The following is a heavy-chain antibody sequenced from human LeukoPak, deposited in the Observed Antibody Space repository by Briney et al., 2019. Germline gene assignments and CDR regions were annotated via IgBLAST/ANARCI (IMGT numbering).Heavy chain of an antibody. CDR3: ARDSCSGGTCYSGWFDP. CDR2: MNPNSGGT. V-gene: IGHV1-2*02. J-gene: IGHJ5*02. D-gene: IGHD2-15*01. Sequence: RASVKVSCKASGYTFTGYYLHWVRQAPGQGLEWMGWMNPNSGGTNYAQKFQGRVTMTRDTPISTAYMELSRLTSDDTAVYYCARDSCSGGTCYSGWFDPWGQGTLVTVSS. CDR1: GYTFTGYY.